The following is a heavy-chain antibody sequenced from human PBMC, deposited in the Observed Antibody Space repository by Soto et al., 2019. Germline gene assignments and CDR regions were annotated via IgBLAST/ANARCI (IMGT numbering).Heavy chain of an antibody. CDR3: ARVSSEYSSSSYLDY. CDR1: GGSISSYY. J-gene: IGHJ4*02. Sequence: SETLSLTCTVSGGSISSYYWSWIRQPPGKGLEWIGYIYYSGSTNYNPSLKSRVTISVDTSKNQFSLKLSSVTAADTAVYYCARVSSEYSSSSYLDYWGQGTLVTVSS. V-gene: IGHV4-59*01. D-gene: IGHD6-6*01. CDR2: IYYSGST.